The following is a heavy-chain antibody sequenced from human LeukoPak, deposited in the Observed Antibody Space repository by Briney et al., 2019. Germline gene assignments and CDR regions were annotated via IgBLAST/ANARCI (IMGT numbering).Heavy chain of an antibody. J-gene: IGHJ4*02. D-gene: IGHD5-18*01. CDR2: IYSGGST. CDR3: ARDSVDTAMGYDY. V-gene: IGHV3-53*01. Sequence: PGGSLSLSCAASGFPFSSNYMSWVRQAPGKGLEGVSVIYSGGSTYYADSVQGRFTISRDNSKNTLYLQMNSLRAEDTAVYYCARDSVDTAMGYDYWGQGTLVTVSS. CDR1: GFPFSSNY.